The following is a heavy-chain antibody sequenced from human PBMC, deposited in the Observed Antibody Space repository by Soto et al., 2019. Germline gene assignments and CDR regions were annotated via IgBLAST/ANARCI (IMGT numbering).Heavy chain of an antibody. CDR1: GFTFSSYS. J-gene: IGHJ3*02. D-gene: IGHD2-15*01. V-gene: IGHV3-48*02. Sequence: EVQLVESGGGLVQPGGSLRLSCAASGFTFSSYSMNWVRQAPGKGLEWVSYISSSSSTIYYADSVKGRFTISRDNAKNSLYLQMNSLRDEDTAVYFCARDSRNGGYCSGGSCSGDAFDIWGQGTMVTVSS. CDR2: ISSSSSTI. CDR3: ARDSRNGGYCSGGSCSGDAFDI.